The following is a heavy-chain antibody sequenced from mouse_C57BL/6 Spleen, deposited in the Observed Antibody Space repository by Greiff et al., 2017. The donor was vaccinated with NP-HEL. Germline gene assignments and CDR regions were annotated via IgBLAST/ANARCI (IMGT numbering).Heavy chain of an antibody. V-gene: IGHV1-82*01. J-gene: IGHJ4*01. D-gene: IGHD4-1*01. CDR1: GYAFSSSW. CDR3: ARGLDWAYYAMDY. Sequence: VQLVESGPELVKPGASVKISCKASGYAFSSSWMNWVKQRPGTGLEWIGRIYPGDGDTNYNGKFKGKATLTADKSSSTAYMQLSSLTSEDSAVYFCARGLDWAYYAMDYWGQGTSVTVSS. CDR2: IYPGDGDT.